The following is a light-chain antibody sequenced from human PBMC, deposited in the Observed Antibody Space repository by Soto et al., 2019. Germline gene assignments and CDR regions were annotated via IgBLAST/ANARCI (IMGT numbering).Light chain of an antibody. J-gene: IGKJ4*01. CDR2: DTS. Sequence: EIVMTQSPATLSVSPGERATLSCRASQSVSNKLAWYQHKPGQAPRVLIYDTSTRAAGIPARFSGSGSGADFTLTISSLQSEDFAVYYCQQRANWPLTFGGGTKVDIK. CDR3: QQRANWPLT. V-gene: IGKV3-15*01. CDR1: QSVSNK.